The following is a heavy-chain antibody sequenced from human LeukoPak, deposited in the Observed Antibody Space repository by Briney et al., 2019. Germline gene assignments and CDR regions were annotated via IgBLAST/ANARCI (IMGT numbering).Heavy chain of an antibody. Sequence: GGSLRLSCAASGFTFSYYWMHWVRQGPGKGLVWVSRIDSGGSSTNYADSVKGRFTISRDNVKNTLYLQMNSLTAEDTAVYYCARDAVNWGQGTLVTVSS. CDR1: GFTFSYYW. CDR3: ARDAVN. V-gene: IGHV3-74*01. D-gene: IGHD6-19*01. J-gene: IGHJ4*02. CDR2: IDSGGSST.